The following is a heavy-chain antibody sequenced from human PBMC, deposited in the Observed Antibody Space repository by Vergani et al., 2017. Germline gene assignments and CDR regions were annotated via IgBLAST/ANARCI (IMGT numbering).Heavy chain of an antibody. D-gene: IGHD2-15*01. CDR1: GGSISSYY. V-gene: IGHV4-38-2*02. CDR2: IYHSGST. CDR3: ARRSVVADTENWFDP. J-gene: IGHJ5*02. Sequence: QVKLQESGPGLVKPSETLSLTCTVSGGSISSYYWGWIRQPPGKGLEWIGSIYHSGSTYYNPSLKSRVTISVDTSKNQFSLKLSSVTAADTAVYYCARRSVVADTENWFDPWGQGTLVTVAS.